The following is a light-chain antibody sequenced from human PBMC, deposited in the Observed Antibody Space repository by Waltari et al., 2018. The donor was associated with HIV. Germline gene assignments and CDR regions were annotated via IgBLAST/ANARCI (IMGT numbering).Light chain of an antibody. Sequence: DIQMTQSTSSLSASVGDRVTITCRASQGISNSLAWYQQKPGIAPKLLLYAASRLESGVPSRFSGSGSGTYYTLTISSLQPEDFATYYCQHYYNTPPTFGQGTRLEIK. V-gene: IGKV1-NL1*01. CDR2: AAS. CDR3: QHYYNTPPT. J-gene: IGKJ5*01. CDR1: QGISNS.